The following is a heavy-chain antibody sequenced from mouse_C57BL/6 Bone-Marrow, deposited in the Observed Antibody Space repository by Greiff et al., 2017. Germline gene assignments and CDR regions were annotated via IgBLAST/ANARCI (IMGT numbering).Heavy chain of an antibody. J-gene: IGHJ1*03. CDR3: ARSLATQYYDV. D-gene: IGHD1-1*01. V-gene: IGHV1-69*01. CDR2: IDPSDSYT. CDR1: GYTFTSYW. Sequence: VQLQQPGAELVMPGASVKLSCKASGYTFTSYWMHWVKQRPGPGLEWIGEIDPSDSYTNYNQKFKGKSTLTVDKSSSTAYMQLSSLTSEDSAVYYCARSLATQYYDVWGTGTTVTVSS.